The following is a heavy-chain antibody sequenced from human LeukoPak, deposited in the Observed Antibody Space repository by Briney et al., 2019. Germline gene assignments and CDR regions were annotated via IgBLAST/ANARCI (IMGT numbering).Heavy chain of an antibody. CDR2: IYSGGST. Sequence: GGSLRPSCTDSGFTFSSYAMSWVRQAPGKGLEWVSVIYSGGSTYYADSVKGRFTISRDNSKNTLYLQMNSLRAEDTAVYYCAREGGNYYDSSGYWDYWGQGTLVTVSS. CDR1: GFTFSSYA. V-gene: IGHV3-53*01. D-gene: IGHD3-22*01. J-gene: IGHJ4*02. CDR3: AREGGNYYDSSGYWDY.